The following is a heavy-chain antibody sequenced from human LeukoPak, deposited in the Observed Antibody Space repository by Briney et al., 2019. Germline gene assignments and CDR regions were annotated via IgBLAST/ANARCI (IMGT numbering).Heavy chain of an antibody. CDR2: IWYDGSNK. CDR3: ARDNYGDYVLDY. Sequence: GGSLRLSCAASGFTFSSYGMHWVRQAPGKGLEWVAVIWYDGSNKYYADSVKGRFTISRDNSKNTLYLQMNSLRAEDTAVHYCARDNYGDYVLDYWGQGTLVTVSS. CDR1: GFTFSSYG. J-gene: IGHJ4*02. V-gene: IGHV3-33*01. D-gene: IGHD4-17*01.